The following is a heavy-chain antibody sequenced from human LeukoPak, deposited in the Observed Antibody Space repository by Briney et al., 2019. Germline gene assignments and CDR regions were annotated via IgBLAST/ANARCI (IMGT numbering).Heavy chain of an antibody. CDR2: ESYDGSKK. Sequence: GRSLRLSCAASGFTFSSYAMHWVRQAPGKGLEWVAVESYDGSKKYYADSVKGRFTISRDNSKNTLYLQMNSLRAEDTAVYYCAREGTNQVAVFTYPYNFDYWGQGTLVTVSS. D-gene: IGHD3-22*01. V-gene: IGHV3-30*04. CDR1: GFTFSSYA. CDR3: AREGTNQVAVFTYPYNFDY. J-gene: IGHJ4*02.